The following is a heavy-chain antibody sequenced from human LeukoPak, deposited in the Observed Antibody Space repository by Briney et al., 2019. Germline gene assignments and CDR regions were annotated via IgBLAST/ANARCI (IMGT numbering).Heavy chain of an antibody. Sequence: PGGSLRLSCAASGFTFSSYAMSWVRQAPGKGLEWVSAISGSGGSTYYADSVKGRFTISRDNSKNTLYLQMNSLRAEDTAVYYCAKDSLLLWFGELWVDCWGQGTLVTVSS. J-gene: IGHJ4*02. V-gene: IGHV3-23*01. CDR2: ISGSGGST. D-gene: IGHD3-10*01. CDR1: GFTFSSYA. CDR3: AKDSLLLWFGELWVDC.